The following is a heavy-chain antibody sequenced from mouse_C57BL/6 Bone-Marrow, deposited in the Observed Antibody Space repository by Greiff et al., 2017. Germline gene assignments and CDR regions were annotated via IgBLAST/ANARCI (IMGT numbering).Heavy chain of an antibody. J-gene: IGHJ2*01. Sequence: QVQLQQPGAELVRPGSSVKLSCKASGYTFTSYWMDWVKQRPGQGLEWIGNIYPSDSETHYNQKFKDKATLTVNKSSSTAYMQLSSLTSEDSAVYYCARCPYYGSSFRDYWGQGTTLTVSS. V-gene: IGHV1-61*01. D-gene: IGHD1-1*01. CDR1: GYTFTSYW. CDR3: ARCPYYGSSFRDY. CDR2: IYPSDSET.